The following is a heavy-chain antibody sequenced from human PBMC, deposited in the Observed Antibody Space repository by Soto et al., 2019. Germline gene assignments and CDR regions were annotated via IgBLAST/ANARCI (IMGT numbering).Heavy chain of an antibody. CDR3: ARGPAGDKVDY. Sequence: QVQLQESGPGLVKPSQTLSLTCTVSGGSISSGGYYWSWIRQPPGKGLEWIGHIYNSGSTYNNPSLKSQVTISVDTSKYQFSLNLNSVTAADTAVYYCARGPAGDKVDYWGQGTLVTVSS. V-gene: IGHV4-30-4*01. J-gene: IGHJ4*02. CDR2: IYNSGST. D-gene: IGHD7-27*01. CDR1: GGSISSGGYY.